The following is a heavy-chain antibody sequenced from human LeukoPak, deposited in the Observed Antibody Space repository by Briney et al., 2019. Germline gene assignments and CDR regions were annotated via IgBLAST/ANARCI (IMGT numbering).Heavy chain of an antibody. CDR3: AKVWKWAGGTYYYYYMDV. Sequence: SVKISCKASGGTFTNYAISWVRQAPGQGLEWMGGIIPIFDTADYSQRFHGRVTITADRSTSTAYMELSSLRSEDTAMYYCAKVWKWAGGTYYYYYMDVWGKGTTVTVSS. D-gene: IGHD1-26*01. CDR1: GGTFTNYA. J-gene: IGHJ6*03. CDR2: IIPIFDTA. V-gene: IGHV1-69*06.